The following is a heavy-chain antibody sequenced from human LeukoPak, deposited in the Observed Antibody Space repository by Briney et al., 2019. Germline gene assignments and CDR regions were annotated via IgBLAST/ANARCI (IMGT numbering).Heavy chain of an antibody. CDR1: GFPFSSYE. Sequence: PGGSLRLSCAASGFPFSSYEMNWVRQAPGKRLQWVSYISSSGNKIYYAASVKGRFTISRDNAKNSLYLQIDSLRAEDTAVYYCARGQRPQYTSPWDNWLDPWGQGTQVTVSS. J-gene: IGHJ5*02. CDR2: ISSSGNKI. D-gene: IGHD2-2*01. CDR3: ARGQRPQYTSPWDNWLDP. V-gene: IGHV3-48*03.